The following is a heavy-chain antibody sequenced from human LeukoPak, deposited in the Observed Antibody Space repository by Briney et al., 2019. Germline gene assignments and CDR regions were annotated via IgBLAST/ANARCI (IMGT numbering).Heavy chain of an antibody. CDR1: GYSFTSYW. CDR2: IYPGDSDT. V-gene: IGHV5-51*01. D-gene: IGHD4-17*01. CDR3: GTTVTTSFYYYYGMDV. Sequence: GESLKISCKGSGYSFTSYWIGRVRQMPGKGLEWMGIIYPGDSDTRYSPSFQGQVTISADKSISTAYLQWSSLKASDTAMYYCGTTVTTSFYYYYGMDVWGQGTTVTVSS. J-gene: IGHJ6*02.